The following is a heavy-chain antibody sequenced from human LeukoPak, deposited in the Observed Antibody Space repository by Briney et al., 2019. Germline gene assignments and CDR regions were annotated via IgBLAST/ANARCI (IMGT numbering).Heavy chain of an antibody. V-gene: IGHV5-51*01. Sequence: GASLKISCNGAGYSFTSYCIGRVRQMPAEGVEWMGSNYPGDSDTRYSPSFQGQVTISADKSISTAYLQWSSLKASDTAMYYCARRRYCSSTSCRNWFDPWGQGTLVTVSS. CDR1: GYSFTSYC. CDR2: NYPGDSDT. J-gene: IGHJ5*02. D-gene: IGHD2-2*01. CDR3: ARRRYCSSTSCRNWFDP.